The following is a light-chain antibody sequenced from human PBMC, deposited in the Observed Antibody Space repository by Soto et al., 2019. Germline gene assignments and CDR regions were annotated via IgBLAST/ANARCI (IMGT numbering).Light chain of an antibody. CDR1: SSDVGGYNY. CDR3: SSYTSSSTPV. J-gene: IGLJ1*01. Sequence: QSVLTQPASVSGCPGQSIAISCTGTSSDVGGYNYVSWYQQHPGKAPKLMIYEVSNRPSGVSNRFSGSKSGNTASLTISGLQAEDEAEYYCSSYTSSSTPVFGTGTKVTVL. V-gene: IGLV2-14*01. CDR2: EVS.